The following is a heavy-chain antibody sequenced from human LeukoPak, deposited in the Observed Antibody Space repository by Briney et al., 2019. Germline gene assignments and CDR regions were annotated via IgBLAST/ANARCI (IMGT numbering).Heavy chain of an antibody. CDR2: ISSSSSTI. D-gene: IGHD3-10*01. Sequence: GGSLRLSCAASGFTFSSYSMNWVRQAPGKGLEWVSYISSSSSTIYYADSVKGRFTISRDNAKNSLYLQMNSLRAEDTAVYYCAREGLWFGELPNPLDYWGQGTLVTVSS. J-gene: IGHJ4*02. CDR1: GFTFSSYS. V-gene: IGHV3-48*04. CDR3: AREGLWFGELPNPLDY.